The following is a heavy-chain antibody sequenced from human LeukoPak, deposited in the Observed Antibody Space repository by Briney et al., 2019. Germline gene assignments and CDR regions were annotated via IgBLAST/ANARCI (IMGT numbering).Heavy chain of an antibody. V-gene: IGHV3-23*01. CDR3: AKDPRGMVVIDFDY. CDR1: GFTFSGYA. CDR2: ITGSGGTT. Sequence: GGSLRLSCAASGFTFSGYAMRWVRQAPGKGLEWVSTITGSGGTTYYADSVKGRFTISRDNSKNTLFLQMNSLRAEDTALYYCAKDPRGMVVIDFDYWGQGTLVTVSS. J-gene: IGHJ4*02. D-gene: IGHD2-15*01.